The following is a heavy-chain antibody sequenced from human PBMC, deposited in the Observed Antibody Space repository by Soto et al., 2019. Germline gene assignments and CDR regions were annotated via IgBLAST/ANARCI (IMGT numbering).Heavy chain of an antibody. CDR1: GFTFSNYW. V-gene: IGHV3-7*04. Sequence: EVQVVESGGGLVQPGESLRLSCEASGFTFSNYWMCWVRQAPGKGLEWVANIKPDGSEKYYVDSVKCRFTISRDNTNNSLYLQMNGLKAEYWAEYYCARGVRHRYWGQRTLVNVSS. CDR2: IKPDGSEK. D-gene: IGHD2-21*01. CDR3: ARGVRHRY. J-gene: IGHJ4*02.